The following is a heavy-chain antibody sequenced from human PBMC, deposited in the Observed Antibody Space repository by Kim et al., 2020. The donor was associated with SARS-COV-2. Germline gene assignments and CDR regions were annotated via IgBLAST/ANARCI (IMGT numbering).Heavy chain of an antibody. CDR1: GYSFTSYW. J-gene: IGHJ4*02. Sequence: GESLKISCRGSGYSFTSYWIGWVRQMPGKGLEWMGIIYPGDSDSRYSPSFQGQVTISADKSISTAYLQLSSLKASDTAVYYCATQGSSSWKHYFDFWGQGTLVTVA. CDR3: ATQGSSSWKHYFDF. D-gene: IGHD6-13*01. CDR2: IYPGDSDS. V-gene: IGHV5-51*01.